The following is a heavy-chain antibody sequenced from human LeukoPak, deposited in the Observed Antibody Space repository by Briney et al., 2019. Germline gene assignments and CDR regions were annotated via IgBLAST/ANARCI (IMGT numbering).Heavy chain of an antibody. D-gene: IGHD2/OR15-2a*01. CDR3: AREPIYGLNFDY. CDR1: GFTFSSYS. CDR2: ISSSGSYI. V-gene: IGHV3-21*01. Sequence: GGSLRLSCAASGFTFSSYSMNWVRQAPGKGLEWVSSISSSGSYIYYADSVKGRFTISRDNTNKSLYLQLNSLRAEDTAVYFCAREPIYGLNFDYWGQGTLVTVSS. J-gene: IGHJ4*02.